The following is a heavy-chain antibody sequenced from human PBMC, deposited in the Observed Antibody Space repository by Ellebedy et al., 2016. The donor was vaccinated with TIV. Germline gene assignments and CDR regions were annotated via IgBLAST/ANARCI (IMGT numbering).Heavy chain of an antibody. Sequence: PGGSLRLSCAASGFTFSNYAMNWVRQAPGKGLEWVSGISSSGDTTYYADSVKGRFTIARDNSKNTVYLQMNSLRVEDTAVYYCVRDGSYDYGDYWGQGTVVTVSS. CDR1: GFTFSNYA. CDR3: VRDGSYDYGDY. D-gene: IGHD3-16*01. CDR2: ISSSGDTT. J-gene: IGHJ4*02. V-gene: IGHV3-23*01.